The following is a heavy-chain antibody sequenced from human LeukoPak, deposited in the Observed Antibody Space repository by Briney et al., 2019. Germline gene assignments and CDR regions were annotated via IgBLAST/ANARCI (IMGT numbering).Heavy chain of an antibody. D-gene: IGHD6-19*01. Sequence: PGGSLRLSCAASGFTFSDYYMSWIRQAPGKGLEWVSYISSSGSTIYYADSVKGRFTISRDNAKNSLYLQMNSLRAEDTAVYYCARGKAVAGKSRKSTGGSNWFDPWGQGTLVAVSS. J-gene: IGHJ5*02. CDR1: GFTFSDYY. V-gene: IGHV3-11*01. CDR3: ARGKAVAGKSRKSTGGSNWFDP. CDR2: ISSSGSTI.